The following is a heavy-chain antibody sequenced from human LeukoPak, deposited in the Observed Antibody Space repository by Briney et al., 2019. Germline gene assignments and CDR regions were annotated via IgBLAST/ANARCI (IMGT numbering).Heavy chain of an antibody. CDR3: ARVRAAAGSYYYYYMDV. V-gene: IGHV1-18*01. J-gene: IGHJ6*03. D-gene: IGHD6-13*01. Sequence: ASVKVSCKASGYTFTSYGISWVRQAPGQGLEWMGWISAYNGNTNYAQKLQGRVTMTTDTSTSTAYMELRSLRSEDTAVYYCARVRAAAGSYYYYYMDVWGKGTTVTVSS. CDR2: ISAYNGNT. CDR1: GYTFTSYG.